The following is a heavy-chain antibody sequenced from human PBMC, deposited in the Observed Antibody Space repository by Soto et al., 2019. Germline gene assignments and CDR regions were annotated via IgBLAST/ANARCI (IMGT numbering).Heavy chain of an antibody. CDR2: IYWDDDK. J-gene: IGHJ2*01. CDR3: AHPKYTTTVAPDWYFDL. V-gene: IGHV2-5*02. CDR1: GFSLSTSGVG. Sequence: QITLKESGPTLVKPTQTLTLTCTFSGFSLSTSGVGVGWIRQPPGKALEWLALIYWDDDKRYSPSLKSRLTITKDTSKNQVVLTMTNMDPVDTATYYFAHPKYTTTVAPDWYFDLWGRGTLVTVSS. D-gene: IGHD4-17*01.